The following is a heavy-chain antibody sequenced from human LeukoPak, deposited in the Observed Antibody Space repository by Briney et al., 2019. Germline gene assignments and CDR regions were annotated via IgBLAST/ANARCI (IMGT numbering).Heavy chain of an antibody. J-gene: IGHJ4*02. CDR3: ARGRGLYCSSTSCSSFDY. Sequence: GGSLRLSCAASGFTFSSYAMHWVRQAPGKGLEYVSAISSNGGCTYYANSVKGRFTISRDNSKNTLYLQMGSLRAEDMAVYYCARGRGLYCSSTSCSSFDYWGQGTLVTVSS. D-gene: IGHD2-2*01. CDR2: ISSNGGCT. CDR1: GFTFSSYA. V-gene: IGHV3-64*01.